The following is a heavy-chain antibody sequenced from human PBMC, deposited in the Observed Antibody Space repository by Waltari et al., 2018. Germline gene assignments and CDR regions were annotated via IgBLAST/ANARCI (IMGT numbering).Heavy chain of an antibody. D-gene: IGHD2-15*01. CDR3: AREEVDCSGGSCYSLYGWFDT. CDR2: INHSGST. V-gene: IGHV4-34*01. J-gene: IGHJ5*02. CDR1: GGSFSGYY. Sequence: QEQLQQWGAGLLKPSETLSLTCAVYGGSFSGYYWSWIRQPPGKGLGWIGEINHSGSTNCNPSLKSRATRSVDTSKNQFSLKLSSVTAADTAVYYCAREEVDCSGGSCYSLYGWFDTWGQGTLVTVSS.